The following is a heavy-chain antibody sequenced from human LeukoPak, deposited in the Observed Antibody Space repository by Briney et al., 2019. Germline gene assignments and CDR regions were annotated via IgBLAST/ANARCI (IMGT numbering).Heavy chain of an antibody. D-gene: IGHD3-22*01. J-gene: IGHJ4*02. CDR1: GGSISSSSYY. CDR2: IYYSGST. Sequence: SETLSLTCTVSGGSISSSSYYWGWIRQPPGKGLEWIGSIYYSGSTYYNPSLKSRVTISVDTSKNQFSLKLSSVTAADTAVYYCATWDPSGYLDYWGQGTLVTVSS. V-gene: IGHV4-39*07. CDR3: ATWDPSGYLDY.